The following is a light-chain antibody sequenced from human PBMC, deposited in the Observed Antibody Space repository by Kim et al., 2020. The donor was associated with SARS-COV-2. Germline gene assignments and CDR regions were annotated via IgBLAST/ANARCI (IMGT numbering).Light chain of an antibody. Sequence: GGTVTFTGGYSTGAVTSSHFPYCFQQKPGQATPTLIYDTSNKHSGTPARFSGSLLGGKGALTLSGPRPEDAAEYYCLLSYSGPLPVFGGGTQLTVL. J-gene: IGLJ3*02. CDR2: DTS. CDR3: LLSYSGPLPV. CDR1: TGAVTSSHF. V-gene: IGLV7-46*01.